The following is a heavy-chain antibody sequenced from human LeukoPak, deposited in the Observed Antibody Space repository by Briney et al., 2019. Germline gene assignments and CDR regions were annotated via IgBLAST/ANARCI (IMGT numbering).Heavy chain of an antibody. CDR3: AKSRGESRGASNH. CDR1: GFTFSSYA. J-gene: IGHJ5*02. Sequence: GGSLRLSCAASGFTFSSYAMNWVRQAPGKGLEWVSFISGSGDTTYYADSVEGRFTISRDSSKNTLCLQMNSLRAEDTAVYYCAKSRGESRGASNHWGQGTLVTVSS. D-gene: IGHD1-26*01. CDR2: ISGSGDTT. V-gene: IGHV3-23*01.